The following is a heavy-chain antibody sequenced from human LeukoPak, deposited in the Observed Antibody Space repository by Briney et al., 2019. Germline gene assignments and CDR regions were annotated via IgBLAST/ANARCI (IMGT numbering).Heavy chain of an antibody. CDR2: INPDGRDT. V-gene: IGHV3-7*01. Sequence: GGSLRLSCAASGFTFSNAWMNWVRQAPGKGLEWVAHINPDGRDTYYVDSVKGRFTISRDNAQNSMYLQMNSLRVEDTAVYYCTSWGDTTAEYFQRWGQGTLVTVSS. CDR3: TSWGDTTAEYFQR. CDR1: GFTFSNAW. D-gene: IGHD2-21*02. J-gene: IGHJ1*01.